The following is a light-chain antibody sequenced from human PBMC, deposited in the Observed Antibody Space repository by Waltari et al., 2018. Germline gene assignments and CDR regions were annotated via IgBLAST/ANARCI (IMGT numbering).Light chain of an antibody. Sequence: QSALTQPPSASGSPGQSATISRPGTSGDVGGYPYASWYQHHPGTAPKVLIYEVSKRPSGVPDRFSGSKSGNTASLTVSGLQGEDEADYYCVSYAAGSNYVFGTGTKVTVL. J-gene: IGLJ1*01. CDR3: VSYAAGSNYV. CDR2: EVS. CDR1: SGDVGGYPY. V-gene: IGLV2-8*01.